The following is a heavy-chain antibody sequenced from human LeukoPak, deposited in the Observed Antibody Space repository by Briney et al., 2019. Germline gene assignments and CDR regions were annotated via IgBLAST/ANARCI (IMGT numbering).Heavy chain of an antibody. J-gene: IGHJ4*02. CDR1: GFYFRSEA. V-gene: IGHV3-30*09. Sequence: PGGSLRLSCAASGFYFRSEAMAWVRQAPGRGLEGVAVISYDGGNQYYADSVTGRIGISRDNSKNTMYLQFYSLKTEDTAAYYCARDRGPTIAVPYYFDYWGQGTLVTVSS. CDR3: ARDRGPTIAVPYYFDY. D-gene: IGHD6-19*01. CDR2: ISYDGGNQ.